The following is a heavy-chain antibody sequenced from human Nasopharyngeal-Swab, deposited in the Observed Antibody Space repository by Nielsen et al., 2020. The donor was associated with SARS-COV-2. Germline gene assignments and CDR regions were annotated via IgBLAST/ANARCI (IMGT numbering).Heavy chain of an antibody. CDR2: ISYDGSNK. D-gene: IGHD3-16*02. V-gene: IGHV3-30*18. Sequence: WIRQPPGKGLEWVAVISYDGSNKYYADSVMGRFTISRDNSKNTLYLQMNSLRAEDTAVYYCAKEEITFGGVIVMGIDYWGQGTLVTVSS. J-gene: IGHJ4*02. CDR3: AKEEITFGGVIVMGIDY.